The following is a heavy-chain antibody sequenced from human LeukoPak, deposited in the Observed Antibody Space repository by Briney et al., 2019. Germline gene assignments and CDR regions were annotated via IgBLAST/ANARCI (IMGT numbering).Heavy chain of an antibody. D-gene: IGHD3-22*01. Sequence: SETLSLTCTVSGGSISSYYWSWIRQPAGKGLEWIGRIYTSGSTNYNPSLKSRVTMSVDTSKNQFSLKLSSVTAADTAVYYCARGRITMIVVVTPSFDYWGQGTLVTVSS. J-gene: IGHJ4*02. CDR3: ARGRITMIVVVTPSFDY. CDR2: IYTSGST. CDR1: GGSISSYY. V-gene: IGHV4-4*07.